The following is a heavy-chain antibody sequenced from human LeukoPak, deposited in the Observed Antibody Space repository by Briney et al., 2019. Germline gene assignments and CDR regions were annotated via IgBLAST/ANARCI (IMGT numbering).Heavy chain of an antibody. Sequence: GGALRLSCAASGFTFSSDWMSWVRQAPGKGLEWGANIKQDGSEKYYVDSVKGRFTISRDNAKNSLYLQMNSLRAEDTAVYYCARDQRQQWLEFFDYWGQGTLVTVSS. CDR3: ARDQRQQWLEFFDY. J-gene: IGHJ4*02. V-gene: IGHV3-7*01. CDR1: GFTFSSDW. CDR2: IKQDGSEK. D-gene: IGHD6-19*01.